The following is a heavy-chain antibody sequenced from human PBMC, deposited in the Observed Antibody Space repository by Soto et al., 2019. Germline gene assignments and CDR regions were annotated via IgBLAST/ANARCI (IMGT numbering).Heavy chain of an antibody. J-gene: IGHJ5*02. V-gene: IGHV1-18*01. CDR2: ISAYNGNT. CDR1: GYTFTSYG. D-gene: IGHD6-19*01. Sequence: GASVNVSCKSSGYTFTSYGMSWGRQAPGQGLEWMGWISAYNGNTNYAQKLQGRVTMTTDTSTSTAYMELRSLRSDDTAVYYCARDSSGWYHTGFDPWGQVTLVTFSS. CDR3: ARDSSGWYHTGFDP.